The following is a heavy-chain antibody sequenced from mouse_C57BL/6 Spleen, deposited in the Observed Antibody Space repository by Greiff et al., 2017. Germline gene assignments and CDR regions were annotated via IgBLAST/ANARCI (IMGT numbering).Heavy chain of an antibody. CDR2: IRNKANGYTT. CDR1: GFTFTDYY. J-gene: IGHJ2*01. D-gene: IGHD1-1*01. V-gene: IGHV7-3*01. CDR3: ARSPYYYGSFDY. Sequence: EVKLVESGGGLVQPGGSLSLSCAASGFTFTDYYMSWVRPPPGKALEWLGFIRNKANGYTTEYSASVKGRFTISRDNSQSILYLQMNALRAEDSATYYCARSPYYYGSFDYWGQGTTLTVSS.